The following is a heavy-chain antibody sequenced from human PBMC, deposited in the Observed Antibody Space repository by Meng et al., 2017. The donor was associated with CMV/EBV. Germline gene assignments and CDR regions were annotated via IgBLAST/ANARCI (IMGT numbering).Heavy chain of an antibody. CDR2: IRYDGSNK. CDR1: GFTFRSYG. D-gene: IGHD2-2*01. J-gene: IGHJ6*02. CDR3: AKVVRDIVVVPAAMGMDV. V-gene: IGHV3-30*02. Sequence: GGSLRLSCAASGFTFRSYGMHWVRQAPGKGLEWVAFIRYDGSNKYYADSVKGRFTISRDNSKNTLYLQMNSLRAEDTAVYYCAKVVRDIVVVPAAMGMDVWGQGTTVTVSS.